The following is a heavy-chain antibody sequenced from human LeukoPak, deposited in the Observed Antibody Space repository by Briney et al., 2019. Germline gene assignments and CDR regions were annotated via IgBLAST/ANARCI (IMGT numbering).Heavy chain of an antibody. V-gene: IGHV4-59*01. J-gene: IGHJ4*02. Sequence: SETLSLTCAVSGGSTSGYYWCWIRDPPGKGLEWSGYIDHSGSTNYYVSLKSRVTISVDTSKNQFSLKLSSVAAADTAVYYCARGGSTIFGVVYLDYWGQGTLVTVSS. CDR3: ARGGSTIFGVVYLDY. CDR1: GGSTSGYY. CDR2: IDHSGST. D-gene: IGHD3-3*01.